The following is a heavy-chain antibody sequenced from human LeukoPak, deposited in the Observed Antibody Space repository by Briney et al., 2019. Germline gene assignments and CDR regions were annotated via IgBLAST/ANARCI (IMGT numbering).Heavy chain of an antibody. Sequence: GRSLRLSCAASGFTFSSYAMHWVRQAPGKGLEWVAVISYDGSNKYYADSVKGRFTISRDNSKNTLYLQMNSLRAEDTAVYYCARDFSGGDYYFDYWGQGTLVTVSS. J-gene: IGHJ4*02. CDR1: GFTFSSYA. CDR2: ISYDGSNK. D-gene: IGHD2-21*02. V-gene: IGHV3-30-3*01. CDR3: ARDFSGGDYYFDY.